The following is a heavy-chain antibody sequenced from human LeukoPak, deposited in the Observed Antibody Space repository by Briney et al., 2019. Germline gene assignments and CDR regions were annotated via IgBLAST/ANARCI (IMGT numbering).Heavy chain of an antibody. V-gene: IGHV3-23*01. CDR3: AKTVYVVGMVDV. CDR1: GFSFSGHA. Sequence: GGSLRLSCAASGFSFSGHAMVWVREGPGKGLEWVSAISGSGDSTYYADFVKGRFTISRDNSKNTLYLQMNSLRAEDTAVYYCAKTVYVVGMVDVWGQGTTVTVSS. J-gene: IGHJ6*02. D-gene: IGHD3-22*01. CDR2: ISGSGDST.